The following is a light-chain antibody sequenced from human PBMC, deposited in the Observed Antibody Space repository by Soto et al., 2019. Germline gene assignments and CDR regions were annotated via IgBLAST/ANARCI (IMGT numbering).Light chain of an antibody. J-gene: IGLJ2*01. Sequence: QSVLTQPPSVSGAPGQRVTISCTGSSSNIGAGYDVHWYQQIPGTAPKLLIYANDDRPSGVPDRFSGSTSGTSASLAITGLQAEDAADYYCQSYDNSLLAYVFGGGTKLTVL. CDR2: AND. CDR3: QSYDNSLLAYV. CDR1: SSNIGAGYD. V-gene: IGLV1-40*01.